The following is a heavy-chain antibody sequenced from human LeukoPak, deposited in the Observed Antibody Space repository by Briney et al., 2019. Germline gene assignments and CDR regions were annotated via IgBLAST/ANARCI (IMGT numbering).Heavy chain of an antibody. V-gene: IGHV1-69*13. D-gene: IGHD2-2*01. Sequence: ASVKVSCKTSGGTFSSYAISWVRQAPGQGLEWMGGIIPIFGTANYAQKFQGRVTITADESTSTAYMELSSLRSEDTAVYYCARSGGPCSSTSCYGGHYWGQGTLVTVSS. CDR2: IIPIFGTA. CDR3: ARSGGPCSSTSCYGGHY. J-gene: IGHJ4*02. CDR1: GGTFSSYA.